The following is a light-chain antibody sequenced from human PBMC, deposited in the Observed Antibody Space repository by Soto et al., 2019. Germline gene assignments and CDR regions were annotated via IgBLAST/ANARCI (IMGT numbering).Light chain of an antibody. CDR3: QSYDSSLTAYV. CDR1: SSNFGACYD. CDR2: DNN. Sequence: QPVLTQPPSVSGAPGQRVSISCTGSSSNFGACYDVHWYQQLPGTAPKLLIYDNNNRPSGVPDRFSGSKSGTSASLAITGLQAEDEADYYCQSYDSSLTAYVFGTGTKLTVL. J-gene: IGLJ1*01. V-gene: IGLV1-40*01.